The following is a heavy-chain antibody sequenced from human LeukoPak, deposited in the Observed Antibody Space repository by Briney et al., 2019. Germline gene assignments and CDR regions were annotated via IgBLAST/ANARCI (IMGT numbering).Heavy chain of an antibody. CDR1: GFTFSNAW. V-gene: IGHV3-15*01. Sequence: PGGSLRLSCAASGFTFSNAWMSWVRQAPGKGLEWVGRIKSKTDGGTTDYAAPVKGRFTISRDDSKNTLYLQMNSLKTEDTAVYYCTTAGYYYDLYYGMDVWGQGTTVTVSS. CDR2: IKSKTDGGTT. CDR3: TTAGYYYDLYYGMDV. J-gene: IGHJ6*02. D-gene: IGHD3-22*01.